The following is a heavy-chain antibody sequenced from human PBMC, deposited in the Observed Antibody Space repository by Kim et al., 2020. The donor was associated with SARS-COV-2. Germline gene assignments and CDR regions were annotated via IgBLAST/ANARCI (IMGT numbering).Heavy chain of an antibody. J-gene: IGHJ4*02. Sequence: GGSLRLSCAAPGFTFDDYAMHWVRQAPGKGLEWVSGISWNSGSIGYADSVKGRFTISRDNAKNSLYLQMNSLRAEDTALYYCAKALSSVSIYDYWGQGTLVTVSS. D-gene: IGHD2-21*01. CDR1: GFTFDDYA. V-gene: IGHV3-9*01. CDR3: AKALSSVSIYDY. CDR2: ISWNSGSI.